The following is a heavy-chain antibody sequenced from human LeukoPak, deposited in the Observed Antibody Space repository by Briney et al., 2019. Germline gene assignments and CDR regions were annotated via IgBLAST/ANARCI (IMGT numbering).Heavy chain of an antibody. CDR2: IWYDGSNK. Sequence: GGSLRLSCAASGFTFSSYGMHWVRQAPGKGLEWVAVIWYDGSNKYYADSVEGRFTISRDNSKNTLYLQMNSLRAEDTAVYYCAREMTTVTTAFDYWGQGTLVTVSS. D-gene: IGHD4-17*01. CDR1: GFTFSSYG. J-gene: IGHJ4*02. V-gene: IGHV3-33*01. CDR3: AREMTTVTTAFDY.